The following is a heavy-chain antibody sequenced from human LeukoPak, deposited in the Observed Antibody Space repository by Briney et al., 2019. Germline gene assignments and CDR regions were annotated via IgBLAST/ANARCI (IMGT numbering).Heavy chain of an antibody. D-gene: IGHD1-26*01. CDR1: GHTFTGYY. Sequence: SVKVSCKASGHTFTGYYMHWVRQAPGQGLEWMGRIIPIFGTANYAQKFQGRVTITTDESTSTAYMELSSLRSEDTAVYYCARDLGGSYRWGQGTLVTVSS. V-gene: IGHV1-69*05. CDR3: ARDLGGSYR. J-gene: IGHJ4*02. CDR2: IIPIFGTA.